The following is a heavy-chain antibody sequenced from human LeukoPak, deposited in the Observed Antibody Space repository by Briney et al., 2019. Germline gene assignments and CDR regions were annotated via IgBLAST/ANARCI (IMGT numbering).Heavy chain of an antibody. CDR1: GFTFSSYA. V-gene: IGHV3-23*01. CDR3: ARYKNGDSV. D-gene: IGHD2-21*02. J-gene: IGHJ1*01. Sequence: PGRSLRLSCAASGFTFSSYAMSWVRQTPGKELQWVSVLSGSGVEKYYADYVKGRFTISRDNSKNTLFLQMNSLRVDDTAVYYCARYKNGDSVWGQGTLVTVSS. CDR2: LSGSGVEK.